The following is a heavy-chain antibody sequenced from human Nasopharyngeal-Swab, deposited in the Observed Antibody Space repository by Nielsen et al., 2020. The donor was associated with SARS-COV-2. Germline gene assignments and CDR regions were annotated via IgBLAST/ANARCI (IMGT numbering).Heavy chain of an antibody. V-gene: IGHV1-69*04. CDR2: IIPILGIA. D-gene: IGHD3-22*01. Sequence: SVKVSCKASGYTFTGYYMHWVRQAPGQGLEWMGRIIPILGIANYAQKFQGRVTITADKSTSTAYMELSSLRSEDTAVYYCAREVGYYDSSGTAEYFQHWGQGTLVTVSS. J-gene: IGHJ1*01. CDR1: GYTFTGYY. CDR3: AREVGYYDSSGTAEYFQH.